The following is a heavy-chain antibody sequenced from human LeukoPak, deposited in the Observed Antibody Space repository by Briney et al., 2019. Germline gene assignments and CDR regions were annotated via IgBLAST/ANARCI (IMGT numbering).Heavy chain of an antibody. Sequence: SETLSLTCTVSGGSISSSSYYWGWIRQPPGKGLEWIGSIYYSGSTYYNPSLKSRVTISVDTSKNQFSLKLSSVTAADTAVYYCAREPYSSGWYNWFDPWGQGTLVTVSS. V-gene: IGHV4-39*07. D-gene: IGHD6-13*01. CDR3: AREPYSSGWYNWFDP. CDR2: IYYSGST. J-gene: IGHJ5*02. CDR1: GGSISSSSYY.